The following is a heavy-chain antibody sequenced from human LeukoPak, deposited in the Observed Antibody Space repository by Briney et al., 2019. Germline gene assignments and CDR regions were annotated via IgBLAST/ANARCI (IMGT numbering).Heavy chain of an antibody. CDR1: GYTFTRYD. D-gene: IGHD6-6*01. V-gene: IGHV1-8*01. CDR3: EGGGGSIAAHFDY. CDR2: MNPNSGNT. J-gene: IGHJ4*02. Sequence: ASVKVSCKASGYTFTRYDINWVRQATGQGREGMGWMNPNSGNTGYAQKFQGRVTRTRNTSISTAYKKMSRRGSEDAAVYYGEGGGGSIAAHFDYWGQGTLVTVSS.